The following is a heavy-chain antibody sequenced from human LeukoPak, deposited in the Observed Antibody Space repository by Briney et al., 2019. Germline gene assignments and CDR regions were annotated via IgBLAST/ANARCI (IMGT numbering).Heavy chain of an antibody. V-gene: IGHV3-66*01. CDR2: MSNGGDI. Sequence: GGSLRLSCAASGFTVTTKYMHWVRQAPGKGLEWVSLMSNGGDIHSADSVKGRFTISRDYSKNTLYLQMNTLRVEDTAVYHCARGDGHMIRDWGQGTLVTVSP. D-gene: IGHD3-10*01. CDR1: GFTVTTKY. J-gene: IGHJ4*02. CDR3: ARGDGHMIRD.